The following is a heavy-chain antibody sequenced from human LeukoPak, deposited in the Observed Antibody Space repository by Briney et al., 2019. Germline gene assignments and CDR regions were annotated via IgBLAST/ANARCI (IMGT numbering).Heavy chain of an antibody. CDR2: LYDSGSA. CDR3: ARQNIVVVVAATPGAFDI. V-gene: IGHV4-38-2*01. CDR1: DYSIRSGYY. Sequence: SETLSLTCDVSDYSIRSGYYWGWIRQPPGKGLEWIGSLYDSGSAYYSPSLKSRVTLSLDTSNNELSLRLSSVTAADTAIYYCARQNIVVVVAATPGAFDIWGQGTLVTVS. D-gene: IGHD2-15*01. J-gene: IGHJ3*02.